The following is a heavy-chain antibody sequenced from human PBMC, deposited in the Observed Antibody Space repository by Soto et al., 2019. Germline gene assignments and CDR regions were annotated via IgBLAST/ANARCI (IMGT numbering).Heavy chain of an antibody. V-gene: IGHV5-51*01. CDR1: GYSFTSDW. Sequence: GESLKIACKGSGYSFTSDWISWVRQMPGKGLEWIGIIYPGDSDTRYSPSFQGQVTISADTSISTAYLQWSSLKASDTAMYYCARSHLPIGEIDDWGQGTLVTVSS. J-gene: IGHJ4*02. CDR2: IYPGDSDT. D-gene: IGHD3-16*01. CDR3: ARSHLPIGEIDD.